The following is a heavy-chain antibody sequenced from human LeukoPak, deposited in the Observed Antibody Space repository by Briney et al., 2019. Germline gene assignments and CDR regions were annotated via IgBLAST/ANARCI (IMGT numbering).Heavy chain of an antibody. D-gene: IGHD3-10*01. J-gene: IGHJ4*02. CDR1: GFTFSSYS. Sequence: PGGSLRLSCAASGFTFSSYSMNWVRQAPGKGLEWVSSISSSSSYIYYADSVKGRFTISRDNAKISVYLQMNSLSADDTAVYYCARGRYYGSEVDYWGQGTLVTVSS. CDR2: ISSSSSYI. CDR3: ARGRYYGSEVDY. V-gene: IGHV3-21*01.